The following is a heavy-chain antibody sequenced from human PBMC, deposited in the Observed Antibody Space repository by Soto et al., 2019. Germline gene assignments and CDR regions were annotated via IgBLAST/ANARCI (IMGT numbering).Heavy chain of an antibody. J-gene: IGHJ5*02. CDR3: ARGRGGYYYDSSGYPRGWFDP. CDR1: GGTFSSYA. V-gene: IGHV1-69*13. CDR2: IIPIFGTA. D-gene: IGHD3-22*01. Sequence: SVKVSCKAPGGTFSSYAISWVRQAPGQGLEWMGGIIPIFGTANYAQKFQGRVTITADESTSTAYMELSSLRSEDTAVYYCARGRGGYYYDSSGYPRGWFDPWGQGTLVTVSS.